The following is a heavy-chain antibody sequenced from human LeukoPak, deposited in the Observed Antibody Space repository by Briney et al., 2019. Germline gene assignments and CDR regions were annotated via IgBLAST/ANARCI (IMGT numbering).Heavy chain of an antibody. Sequence: GGSLRLSCAASGFTFGSYWMTWVRQAPGKGLEGVAIINFYGSEKYYADSLKGRFTISRDDAENSLYLQMNSLRADDTALYYCARDGDSGWSLSHWGQGTLVTVSS. J-gene: IGHJ4*02. V-gene: IGHV3-7*01. CDR3: ARDGDSGWSLSH. D-gene: IGHD6-13*01. CDR2: INFYGSEK. CDR1: GFTFGSYW.